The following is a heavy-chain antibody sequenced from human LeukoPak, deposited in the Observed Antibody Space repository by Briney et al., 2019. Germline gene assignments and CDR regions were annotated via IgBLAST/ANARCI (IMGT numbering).Heavy chain of an antibody. V-gene: IGHV4-59*08. J-gene: IGHJ3*01. Sequence: SETLSLTCNVSGGSITTFYRSWIRQPPGKGLEWIGYIFYTGTTHYNPSLKSRVTISVDSSKNQFTLSLSSVTAADTAVYYCARQLRSDAFDFWGQGTLVTVSS. D-gene: IGHD2-21*02. CDR2: IFYTGTT. CDR3: ARQLRSDAFDF. CDR1: GGSITTFY.